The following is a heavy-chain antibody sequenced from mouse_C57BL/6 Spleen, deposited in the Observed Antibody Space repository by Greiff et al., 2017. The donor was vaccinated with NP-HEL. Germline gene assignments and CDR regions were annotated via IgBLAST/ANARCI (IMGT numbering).Heavy chain of an antibody. CDR3: AKTPAQATDYYAMDY. D-gene: IGHD3-2*02. CDR2: IWRGGST. J-gene: IGHJ4*01. V-gene: IGHV2-5*01. CDR1: GFSLTSYG. Sequence: VKLQESGPGLVQPSQSLSITCTVSGFSLTSYGVHWVRQSPGKGLEWLGVIWRGGSTDYNAAFMSRLSITKDNSKSQVFFKMNSLQADDTAIYYCAKTPAQATDYYAMDYWGQGTSVTVSS.